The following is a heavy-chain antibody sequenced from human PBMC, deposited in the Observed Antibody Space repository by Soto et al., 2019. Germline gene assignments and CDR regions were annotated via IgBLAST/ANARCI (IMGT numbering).Heavy chain of an antibody. V-gene: IGHV4-59*01. CDR2: IYYSGST. Sequence: SETLSLTCAVYGGSFSSYYWSRIRQPPGKGLEWIGCIYYSGSTYYNPSLKSRVTISVDTSRNQFSLKLTSVTAADSAMYYCARGGREDTAMVTALHWFDPWGQGTLVTVSS. D-gene: IGHD5-18*01. CDR1: GGSFSSYY. J-gene: IGHJ5*02. CDR3: ARGGREDTAMVTALHWFDP.